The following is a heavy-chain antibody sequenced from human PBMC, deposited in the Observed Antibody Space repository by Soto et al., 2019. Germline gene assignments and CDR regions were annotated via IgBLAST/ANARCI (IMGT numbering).Heavy chain of an antibody. Sequence: SETLSLTCTVSGGSISRGGYYWSWIRQHPGKGLEWIGYIYYSGSTYYNPSLKSRVTISVDTSKNQFSLKLSSVTAADTAVYYCARRPVRGFDPWGQGTLVTVSS. V-gene: IGHV4-31*03. CDR2: IYYSGST. J-gene: IGHJ5*02. CDR1: GGSISRGGYY. D-gene: IGHD3-10*01. CDR3: ARRPVRGFDP.